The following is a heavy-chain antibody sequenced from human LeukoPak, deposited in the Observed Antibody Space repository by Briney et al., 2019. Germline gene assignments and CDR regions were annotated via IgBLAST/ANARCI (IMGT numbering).Heavy chain of an antibody. CDR2: IYPGDSDT. CDR1: GYSFTSYW. CDR3: ASRLLRYFDWFGPPDAFDI. Sequence: GESLKISCKGSGYSFTSYWIGWVRQMPGKGLEWMGNIYPGDSDTRYSPSFQGQVTISADKSISTAYLQWSSLKASDTAMYYCASRLLRYFDWFGPPDAFDIWGQGTMVTVSS. J-gene: IGHJ3*02. D-gene: IGHD3-9*01. V-gene: IGHV5-51*01.